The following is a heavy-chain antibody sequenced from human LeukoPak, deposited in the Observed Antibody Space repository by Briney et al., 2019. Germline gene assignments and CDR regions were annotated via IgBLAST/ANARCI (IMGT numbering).Heavy chain of an antibody. V-gene: IGHV3-9*01. D-gene: IGHD3-9*01. J-gene: IGHJ4*02. CDR1: GFTLDDYA. CDR3: AKENPHYDILTGPLDY. Sequence: PGRSLRLSCAASGFTLDDYAMHWVRQAPGKGLEWVSGISWNSGSIGYADSVKGRFTISRDNAKNSLYLQMNSLRAEDTALYYCAKENPHYDILTGPLDYWGQGTLVTVSS. CDR2: ISWNSGSI.